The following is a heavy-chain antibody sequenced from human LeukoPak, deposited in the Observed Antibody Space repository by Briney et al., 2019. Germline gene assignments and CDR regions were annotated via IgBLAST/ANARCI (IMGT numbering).Heavy chain of an antibody. V-gene: IGHV3-30*04. CDR1: GFTFSSYA. D-gene: IGHD2-8*01. Sequence: GGSLRLSCAASGFTFSSYAMHWVRQAPGKGLEWVAVISYDGSNKYYADSVKGRFTISRDNSKTTLYLQMNSLRVEDTGVYYCARAPGNDYYNTKDVWGQGTTVTVSS. CDR3: ARAPGNDYYNTKDV. J-gene: IGHJ6*02. CDR2: ISYDGSNK.